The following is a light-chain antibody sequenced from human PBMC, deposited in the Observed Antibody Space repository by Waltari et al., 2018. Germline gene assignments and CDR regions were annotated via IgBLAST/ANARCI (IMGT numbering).Light chain of an antibody. CDR3: QEANSFPLT. V-gene: IGKV1-12*01. J-gene: IGKJ4*01. CDR2: AAS. CDR1: QGIRSW. Sequence: DIQMTHSPPPVSASVGDRVTITCRASQGIRSWLSWYQQKPGKAPKLLIYAASNLQSGVPSRFSGSDSGTEFTLTISSLQPEDVATYYCQEANSFPLTFGGGTKVEI.